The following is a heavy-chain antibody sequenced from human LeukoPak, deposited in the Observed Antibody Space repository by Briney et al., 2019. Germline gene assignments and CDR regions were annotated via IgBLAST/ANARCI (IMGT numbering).Heavy chain of an antibody. CDR1: EFTFSNYA. V-gene: IGHV3-23*01. J-gene: IGHJ3*02. D-gene: IGHD6-19*01. Sequence: GGSLRLSCAASEFTFSNYAMNWVRQAPGKGLEWVSAISGRGANTYYADSVKGRFTISRDNSKNTLYLEMNSLRAEDTAVYYCAKVRGYSSGWYDDGFDIWGQGTMVTVSS. CDR3: AKVRGYSSGWYDDGFDI. CDR2: ISGRGANT.